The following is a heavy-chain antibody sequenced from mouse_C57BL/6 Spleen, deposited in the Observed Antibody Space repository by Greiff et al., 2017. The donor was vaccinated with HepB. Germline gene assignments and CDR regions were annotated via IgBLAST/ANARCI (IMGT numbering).Heavy chain of an antibody. CDR2: IDPENGDT. D-gene: IGHD1-1*01. V-gene: IGHV14-4*01. CDR1: GFNIKDDY. Sequence: VQLKQSGAELVRPGASVKLSCTASGFNIKDDYMHWVKQRPEQGLEWIGWIDPENGDTEYASKFQGKATITADTSSNTAYLQLSSLTSEDTAVYYCTTPYYYGSSYSAYWGQGTLVTVSA. CDR3: TTPYYYGSSYSAY. J-gene: IGHJ3*01.